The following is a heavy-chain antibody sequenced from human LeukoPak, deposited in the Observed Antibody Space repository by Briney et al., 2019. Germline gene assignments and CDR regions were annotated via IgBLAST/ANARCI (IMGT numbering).Heavy chain of an antibody. V-gene: IGHV4-34*01. CDR3: ARGVTVTTEPPYGMDV. D-gene: IGHD4-17*01. Sequence: SSETLSLTCAVYGGSFSGYYWSWIRQPPGKGLEWIGEINHSGSTNYNPSLKSRVTISVDTSKNQFSLKLSSVTAADTAVYYCARGVTVTTEPPYGMDVWGQGTTVTVSS. J-gene: IGHJ6*02. CDR1: GGSFSGYY. CDR2: INHSGST.